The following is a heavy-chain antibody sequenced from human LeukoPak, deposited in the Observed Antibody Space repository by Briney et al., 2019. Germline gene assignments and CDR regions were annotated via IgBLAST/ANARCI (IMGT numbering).Heavy chain of an antibody. D-gene: IGHD6-25*01. J-gene: IGHJ5*02. CDR1: GFTFSSYS. V-gene: IGHV3-21*01. Sequence: GGSLRLSCAASGFTFSSYSMNWVRQAPGKGLEWVSSISSSSSYIYYADSVKGRFTISRDNAKNSLYLQMNSLRAEDTAVYYCARDPTQQRTISWFDPWGQGTLVTVSS. CDR2: ISSSSSYI. CDR3: ARDPTQQRTISWFDP.